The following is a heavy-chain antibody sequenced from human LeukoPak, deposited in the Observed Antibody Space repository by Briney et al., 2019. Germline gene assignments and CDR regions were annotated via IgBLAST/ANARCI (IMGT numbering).Heavy chain of an antibody. Sequence: SVKVSCKASGGTFSSYAISWVRQAPGQGLEWMGGIIPIFGTANYAQKFQGRVTITADESTSTAYMELSSLRSDDTAVYYCARVPPSAHQLFTSDYWGQGTQVTVSS. CDR3: ARVPPSAHQLFTSDY. D-gene: IGHD1-1*01. CDR1: GGTFSSYA. V-gene: IGHV1-69*01. J-gene: IGHJ4*02. CDR2: IIPIFGTA.